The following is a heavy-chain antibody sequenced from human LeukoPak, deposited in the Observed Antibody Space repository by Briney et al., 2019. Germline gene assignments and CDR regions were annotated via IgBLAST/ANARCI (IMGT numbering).Heavy chain of an antibody. CDR3: ARDSSGPLY. CDR1: EFIFSSYG. V-gene: IGHV3-33*01. CDR2: IWDDGSEK. J-gene: IGHJ4*02. Sequence: PGRSLRLSCEASEFIFSSYGMHWVRQAPGKGLEWVAAIWDDGSEKYYGDSVRGRFTISRDNSKNTLYLQMNSLRAEDTALYYCARDSSGPLYWGQGTLVTVSS. D-gene: IGHD6-19*01.